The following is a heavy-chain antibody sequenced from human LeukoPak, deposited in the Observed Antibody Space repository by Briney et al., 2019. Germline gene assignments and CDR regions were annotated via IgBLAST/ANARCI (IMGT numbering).Heavy chain of an antibody. Sequence: SETLSLTCTVSGGSISGSSYYWGWVRQPPGKGLEWIGSIYYSGSTYYNPSLKSRVTISVDTSKNQFSLKLSSVTAADTAVYYCAATGRTHSFDYWGQGTLVTVSS. D-gene: IGHD2-15*01. V-gene: IGHV4-39*07. CDR3: AATGRTHSFDY. CDR1: GGSISGSSYY. J-gene: IGHJ4*02. CDR2: IYYSGST.